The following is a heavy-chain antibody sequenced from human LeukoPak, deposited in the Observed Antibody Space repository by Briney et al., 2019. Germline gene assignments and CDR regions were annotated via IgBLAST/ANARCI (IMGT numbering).Heavy chain of an antibody. CDR3: ARHFPKNYYYYMGV. V-gene: IGHV4-39*01. CDR1: GGSISSRDYY. CDR2: IYYSGGT. Sequence: PSETLSLTCAVSGGSISSRDYYWGWIRQTPGKGLEWIGSIYYSGGTYYNPSLKSRVTISVDSSVNQFSLKLSSVTAAGTAVFYCARHFPKNYYYYMGVWGKGTTVTVSS. J-gene: IGHJ6*03. D-gene: IGHD2/OR15-2a*01.